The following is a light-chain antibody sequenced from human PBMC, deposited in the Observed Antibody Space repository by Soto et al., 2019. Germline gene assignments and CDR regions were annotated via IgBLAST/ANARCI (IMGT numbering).Light chain of an antibody. V-gene: IGKV3-20*01. J-gene: IGKJ1*01. CDR2: GAS. CDR1: QFVTSKY. Sequence: EIVLTQFPGTLSLSPGERATLSCRARQFVTSKYSAWYQQKPGQAPRLLIYGASTRATGIPDRFSGSGSGTDFSLTISRLEPEDFAVYYCQQYGASPKTFGQGTKVEIK. CDR3: QQYGASPKT.